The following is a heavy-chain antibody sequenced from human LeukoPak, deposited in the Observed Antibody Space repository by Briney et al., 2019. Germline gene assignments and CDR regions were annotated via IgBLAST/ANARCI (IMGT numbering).Heavy chain of an antibody. Sequence: GASVKVSCKVSGYTLTKLSMHWVRQAPGKGLEWMGGFDPEDGETIYAQKFQGRVTMTEDTSTDTGDMELSSLRSDDTAVYYCARSRVGNGDYFFEDVWGQGTLVTVSS. CDR2: FDPEDGET. CDR3: ARSRVGNGDYFFEDV. J-gene: IGHJ4*02. CDR1: GYTLTKLS. D-gene: IGHD4-17*01. V-gene: IGHV1-24*01.